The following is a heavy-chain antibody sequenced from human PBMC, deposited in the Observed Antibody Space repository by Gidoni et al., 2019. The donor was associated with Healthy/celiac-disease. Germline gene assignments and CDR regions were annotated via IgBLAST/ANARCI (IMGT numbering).Heavy chain of an antibody. CDR3: AREDVVVGAILDY. D-gene: IGHD1-26*01. CDR1: GYTFTRYY. Sequence: QVQLVQSGAEVKKPGAPVKVSCKASGYTFTRYYMPWVRQAPGQGLEWMGIINPSGGSTSYAQKFQGRVTMTRDTSTSTVYMELSSLRSEDTAVYYCAREDVVVGAILDYWGQGTLVTVSS. V-gene: IGHV1-46*01. J-gene: IGHJ4*02. CDR2: INPSGGST.